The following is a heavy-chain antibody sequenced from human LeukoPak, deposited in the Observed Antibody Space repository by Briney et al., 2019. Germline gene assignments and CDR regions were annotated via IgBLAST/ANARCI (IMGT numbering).Heavy chain of an antibody. J-gene: IGHJ4*02. CDR2: IYYSGST. CDR1: GGSISSYY. D-gene: IGHD3-10*01. CDR3: ARGLFNYGSGSYVY. Sequence: SETLSLTCTVSGGSISSYYWSWIRQPPGKGLEWIGYIYYSGSTNYNPSLKSRVTISVDTSKNQFSLKLSSVTAADTAVYYCARGLFNYGSGSYVYWGQGTLVTVSS. V-gene: IGHV4-59*12.